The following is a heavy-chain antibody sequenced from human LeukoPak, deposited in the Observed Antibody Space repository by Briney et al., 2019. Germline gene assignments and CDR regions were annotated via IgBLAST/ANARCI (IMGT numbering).Heavy chain of an antibody. CDR3: VRVGGYSGYDPRGYFDY. CDR1: GYTFTGYL. Sequence: ASVKGSCKASGYTFTGYLLHWVRQAPGQGLEWMGWINTNNGGTNYAQSFQGRVTLTRDAAITTVYMELSRLRSDDTAVYYCVRVGGYSGYDPRGYFDYWGQGTLVTVSS. CDR2: INTNNGGT. V-gene: IGHV1-2*02. D-gene: IGHD5-12*01. J-gene: IGHJ4*02.